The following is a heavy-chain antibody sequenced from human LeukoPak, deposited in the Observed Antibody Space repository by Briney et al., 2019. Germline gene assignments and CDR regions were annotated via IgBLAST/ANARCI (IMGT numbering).Heavy chain of an antibody. J-gene: IGHJ4*02. D-gene: IGHD1-26*01. Sequence: GRSLRLSCAASGFTVSSNYMSWVRQAPGKGLEWVSVIYTGGSTYYADSVKGRFTISRDNSKNTLYLQMSSLRAEGTAVYYCARFSSGSFDYWGQGTLVTVSS. CDR2: IYTGGST. CDR1: GFTVSSNY. V-gene: IGHV3-53*01. CDR3: ARFSSGSFDY.